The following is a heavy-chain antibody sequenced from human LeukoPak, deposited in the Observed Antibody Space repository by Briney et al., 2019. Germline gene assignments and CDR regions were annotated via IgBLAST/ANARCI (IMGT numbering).Heavy chain of an antibody. D-gene: IGHD3-10*01. CDR3: ARYSGSYFDY. CDR1: GGSISRSYYY. CDR2: VYYSGTP. Sequence: SETLSLTCTVSGGSISRSYYYWGWIRQPLGKGLEWIGSVYYSGTPYYNPPLKSRVTISVDTSKNQFSLKLGSVTAADTAVFYCARYSGSYFDYWGQGTLVTVSS. V-gene: IGHV4-39*01. J-gene: IGHJ4*02.